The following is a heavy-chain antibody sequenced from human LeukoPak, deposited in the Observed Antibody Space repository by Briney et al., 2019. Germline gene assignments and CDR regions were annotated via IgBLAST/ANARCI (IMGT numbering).Heavy chain of an antibody. CDR2: VSTYNGDT. CDR3: AIGGVVVPDHYYYYYMDV. D-gene: IGHD2-15*01. J-gene: IGHJ6*03. V-gene: IGHV1-18*01. Sequence: ASVKVSCKASGYTFTSQGISWVRQAPGQGLEWMGRVSTYNGDTNYAQKLQGRVTMTTDTSTSTAYMELRSLRSDDTAVYYCAIGGVVVPDHYYYYYMDVWGEGTTVAVSS. CDR1: GYTFTSQG.